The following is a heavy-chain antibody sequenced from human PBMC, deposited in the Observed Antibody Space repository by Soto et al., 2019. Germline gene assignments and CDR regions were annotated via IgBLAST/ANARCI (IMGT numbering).Heavy chain of an antibody. Sequence: HVQVVQSGAEVRKPGSSVKVSCKASGDTFSTHSFTWVRQAPGQGLEWMGRTTPIIGSTNYVKKFQGRVNFIADETTSTVYMELRSLRSDDTAVYYCATGSGVFGYGMDVWGQGTTVIVSS. J-gene: IGHJ6*02. V-gene: IGHV1-69*08. CDR1: GDTFSTHS. CDR2: TTPIIGST. CDR3: ATGSGVFGYGMDV. D-gene: IGHD6-13*01.